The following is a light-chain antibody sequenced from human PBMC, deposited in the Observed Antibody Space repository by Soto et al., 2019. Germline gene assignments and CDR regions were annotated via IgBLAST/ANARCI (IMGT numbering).Light chain of an antibody. CDR3: CSSAASSTYV. V-gene: IGLV2-23*01. J-gene: IGLJ1*01. CDR2: EGS. CDR1: SSDVGSSNL. Sequence: QSVLTQPASVSGSPGQSITISCTRTSSDVGSSNLVSWYQQHSGKAPKLIIYEGSKRPSGVSNRFSGSKSGNTASLTISGLQAEDEADYYCCSSAASSTYVFGTGTKLTVL.